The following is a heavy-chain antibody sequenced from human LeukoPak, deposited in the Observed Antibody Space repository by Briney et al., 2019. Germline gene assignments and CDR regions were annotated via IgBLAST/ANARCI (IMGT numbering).Heavy chain of an antibody. D-gene: IGHD1-26*01. V-gene: IGHV4-39*07. CDR2: IYYSGST. Sequence: PSETLSLTCTVSGGSISSSSYYWGWIRQPPGKGLEWIGSIYYSGSTYYNPSLKSRVTISVDTSKNQFSLKLSSVTAADTAVYYCASHSGSYGAFDIWGQGTMVTVSS. CDR1: GGSISSSSYY. CDR3: ASHSGSYGAFDI. J-gene: IGHJ3*02.